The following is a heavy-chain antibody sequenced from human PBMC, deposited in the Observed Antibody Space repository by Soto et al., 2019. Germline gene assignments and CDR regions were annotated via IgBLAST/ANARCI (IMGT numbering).Heavy chain of an antibody. V-gene: IGHV3-48*01. D-gene: IGHD1-1*01. J-gene: IGHJ4*02. CDR1: GITINTDG. Sequence: VHLVESGGGSVQPGGSLRLSCAASGITINTDGMNWVRQAPGKGLEWVSYISSSSDTIYYADFVKGRFTISRDNAKNSQYLHMNILRVEDTATYYCARGMGMATTGRYDYWGQGTLVTVSS. CDR2: ISSSSDTI. CDR3: ARGMGMATTGRYDY.